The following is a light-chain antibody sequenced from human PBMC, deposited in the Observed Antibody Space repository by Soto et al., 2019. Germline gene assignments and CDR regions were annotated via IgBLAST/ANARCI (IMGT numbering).Light chain of an antibody. J-gene: IGLJ2*01. CDR3: GTWDSRLDAVV. CDR2: DNS. V-gene: IGLV3-21*02. Sequence: SYELTQPPSVSVAPGQTATISCGENNIDSRTVHWYQQKPGQAPLLVVYDNSFRPSGIPNRFSGSKSGTSATLGITGLQTGDEADYYCGTWDSRLDAVVFGGGTKLTVL. CDR1: NIDSRT.